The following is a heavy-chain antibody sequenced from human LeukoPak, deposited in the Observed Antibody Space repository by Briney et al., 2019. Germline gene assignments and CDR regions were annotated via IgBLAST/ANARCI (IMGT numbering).Heavy chain of an antibody. D-gene: IGHD3-22*01. J-gene: IGHJ6*02. Sequence: SETLSLTCAVYGGSFSGYYWSWIRQPPGKGLEWIGEINHSGSTNCNPSLKSRVTISVDTSKNQFSLKLSSVTAADTAVYYCARGNVVVVTKDYYYYYGMDVWGQGTTVTVSS. CDR1: GGSFSGYY. CDR3: ARGNVVVVTKDYYYYYGMDV. V-gene: IGHV4-34*01. CDR2: INHSGST.